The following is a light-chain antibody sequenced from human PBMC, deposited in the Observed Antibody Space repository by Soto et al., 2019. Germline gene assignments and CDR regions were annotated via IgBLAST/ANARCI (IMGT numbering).Light chain of an antibody. CDR2: GAA. V-gene: IGKV3-20*01. Sequence: EIVLTQSPGTLSLSPGERATLSCRASPSISSSYLAWYQQKPGQAPRLPISGAAGRATGIPAQFSGSGSGTDCTLTISRLEPEDLAVYYCQQYGTSPPITFGQGTRLEIK. J-gene: IGKJ5*01. CDR3: QQYGTSPPIT. CDR1: PSISSSY.